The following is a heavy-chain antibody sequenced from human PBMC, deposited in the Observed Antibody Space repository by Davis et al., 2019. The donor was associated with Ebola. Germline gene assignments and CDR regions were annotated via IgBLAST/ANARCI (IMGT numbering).Heavy chain of an antibody. Sequence: GESLKISCAASGFTFSSYAMHWVRQAPGKGLEWVAVISYDGSNKYYADSVKGRFTISRDNAKNSLYLQMNSLRAEDTAVYYCAKGAGQQPLEYWGQGTLVTVSS. D-gene: IGHD6-13*01. CDR1: GFTFSSYA. CDR3: AKGAGQQPLEY. J-gene: IGHJ4*02. V-gene: IGHV3-30-3*01. CDR2: ISYDGSNK.